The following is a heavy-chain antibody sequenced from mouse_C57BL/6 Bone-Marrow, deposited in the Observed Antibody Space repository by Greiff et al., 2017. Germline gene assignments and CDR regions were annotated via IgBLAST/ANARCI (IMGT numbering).Heavy chain of an antibody. V-gene: IGHV1-7*01. CDR1: GYTFTSYW. D-gene: IGHD6-5*01. CDR2: INPSSGST. Sequence: QVQLQQSGAELAKPGASVKLSCKASGYTFTSYWMHWVKQRPGQGLEWIGYINPSSGSTKYNQKFKDKATLTADQSSSTAYMQLSSLTYEDSAVYYCARSCLYWYFDVWGTGTTVTVSS. J-gene: IGHJ1*03. CDR3: ARSCLYWYFDV.